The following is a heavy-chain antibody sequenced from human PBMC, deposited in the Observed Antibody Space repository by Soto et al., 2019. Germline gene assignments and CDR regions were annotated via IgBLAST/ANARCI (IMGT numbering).Heavy chain of an antibody. CDR2: LSTYNGNT. CDR1: GYSFSDYG. CDR3: ARYGYSSGWYLGTGMDV. D-gene: IGHD6-19*01. Sequence: QVQLVQSGAEVKKPGASLKVSCQASGYSFSDYGIAWVRQAPGQGLAWVGWLSTYNGNTNYAQKFQGRVTMTTDTSANTAYMELRSLRSDDTAMYYCARYGYSSGWYLGTGMDVWGQGTPVTVS. J-gene: IGHJ6*02. V-gene: IGHV1-18*04.